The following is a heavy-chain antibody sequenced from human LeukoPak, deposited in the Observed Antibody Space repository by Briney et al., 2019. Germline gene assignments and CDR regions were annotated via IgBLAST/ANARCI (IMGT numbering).Heavy chain of an antibody. V-gene: IGHV1-18*01. J-gene: IGHJ3*02. CDR1: GYTFTSYG. CDR2: ISAYNGNT. D-gene: IGHD3-10*01. Sequence: GASVKVSCKASGYTFTSYGISWVRQAPGQGLEWMGWISAYNGNTNYAQQLQGRVTMTTDTSTSTAYMELRSLRSDDTAVYYCAGEIGGGSGSYSDAFDIWGQGTMVTVSS. CDR3: AGEIGGGSGSYSDAFDI.